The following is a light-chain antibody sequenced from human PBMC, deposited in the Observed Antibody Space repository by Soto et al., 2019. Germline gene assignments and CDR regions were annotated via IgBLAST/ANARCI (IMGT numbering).Light chain of an antibody. CDR2: KAS. V-gene: IGKV1-5*03. Sequence: IQMTQSPSTLFASVRDRVSLNCGASQSISSWLAWYQQKPGKAPKLLIYKASSLESGVPSRFSGSGSGTEFTLTISSLQPDDFATYYCQQYNSYSPATFGQGTKVDIK. J-gene: IGKJ1*01. CDR3: QQYNSYSPAT. CDR1: QSISSW.